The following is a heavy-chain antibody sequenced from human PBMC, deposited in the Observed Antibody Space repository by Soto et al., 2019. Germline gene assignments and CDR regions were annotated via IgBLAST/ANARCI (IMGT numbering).Heavy chain of an antibody. CDR1: GYGFTTYG. V-gene: IGHV1-18*01. J-gene: IGHJ4*02. Sequence: QIHLVQSGAEVKKPGASVKVSCKGSGYGFTTYGITWVRQAPGQGLEWMAWISAHNGKTNYAQKLHGRVTVSRDTSTSTAYMELRSLRSDDTAVYYCARGRYGDYWGQGALVTVSS. CDR2: ISAHNGKT. D-gene: IGHD1-1*01. CDR3: ARGRYGDY.